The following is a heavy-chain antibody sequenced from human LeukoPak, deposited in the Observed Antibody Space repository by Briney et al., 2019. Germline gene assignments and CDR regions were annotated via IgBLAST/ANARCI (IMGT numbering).Heavy chain of an antibody. Sequence: ASVKVSCKASGYTFTGYYMHWVRQAPGQGLEWMGWINPNSCGTNYAQKFQGRVTMTRDTSISTAYMELSRLRSDDTAVYYCARANDYGDSFDAFDIWGQGTMVTVSS. J-gene: IGHJ3*02. V-gene: IGHV1-2*02. CDR1: GYTFTGYY. CDR2: INPNSCGT. D-gene: IGHD4-17*01. CDR3: ARANDYGDSFDAFDI.